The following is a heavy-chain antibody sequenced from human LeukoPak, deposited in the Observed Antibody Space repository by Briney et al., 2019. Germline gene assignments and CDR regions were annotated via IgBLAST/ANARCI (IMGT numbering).Heavy chain of an antibody. J-gene: IGHJ4*02. V-gene: IGHV3-30*04. Sequence: GGSLRLSCAASGFTFSSYAMHWVRQAPGKGLEWVAVISYDGSNKYYADSVKGRFTISRDNSKNTLYLQMNSLRAEDTAVYYCARFPFSTDNNNRVDYWGQGILVTVSS. CDR2: ISYDGSNK. D-gene: IGHD1-14*01. CDR3: ARFPFSTDNNNRVDY. CDR1: GFTFSSYA.